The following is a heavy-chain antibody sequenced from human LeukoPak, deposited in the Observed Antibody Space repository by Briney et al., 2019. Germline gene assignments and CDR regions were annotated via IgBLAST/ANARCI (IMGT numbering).Heavy chain of an antibody. CDR2: ISGSGGST. CDR1: GFSCSSYA. V-gene: IGHV3-23*01. Sequence: GGSLILSCVDAGFSCSSYAMSWVRQAPGEGLEWGSAISGSGGSTYYADSVKGRFTISRDNSKNTLYLQMNSLRAEDTAVYYCAKDGAMVSYYYGMDVWGKGTTVTVSS. J-gene: IGHJ6*04. D-gene: IGHD5-18*01. CDR3: AKDGAMVSYYYGMDV.